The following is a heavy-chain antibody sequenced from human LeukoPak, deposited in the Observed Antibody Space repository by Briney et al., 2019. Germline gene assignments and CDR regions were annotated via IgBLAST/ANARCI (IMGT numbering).Heavy chain of an antibody. CDR2: INHSGST. V-gene: IGHV4-34*01. Sequence: SETLSLTCAVYGGSFSGYYWSWIRKPPGKGLEWIGEINHSGSTNYNPSLKSRVTISVDTSKNQFSLKLSSVTAADTAVYYCARGYYDFWSSTNYGMDVWGQGTTVTVSS. CDR3: ARGYYDFWSSTNYGMDV. J-gene: IGHJ6*02. CDR1: GGSFSGYY. D-gene: IGHD3-3*01.